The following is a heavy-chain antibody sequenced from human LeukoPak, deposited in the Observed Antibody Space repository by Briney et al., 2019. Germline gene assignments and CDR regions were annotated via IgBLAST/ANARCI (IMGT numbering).Heavy chain of an antibody. Sequence: GGSLRLSCAASGFTVKNNYMIWIRQAPGKGLEWVSVIHNFGSTYYADSVQGRFTISRENSENTLNLQMNSLRVEGTAVYYCARGRVGDHSGSYYFDYWGQGTLVTVSS. J-gene: IGHJ4*02. D-gene: IGHD1-26*01. CDR1: GFTVKNNY. CDR3: ARGRVGDHSGSYYFDY. V-gene: IGHV3-53*01. CDR2: IHNFGST.